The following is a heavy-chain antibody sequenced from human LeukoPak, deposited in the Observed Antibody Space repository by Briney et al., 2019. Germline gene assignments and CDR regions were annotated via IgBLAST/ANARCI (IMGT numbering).Heavy chain of an antibody. D-gene: IGHD6-13*01. Sequence: GASLEISCKGAGYSFSSYWIGWGRQLPGKGVEGMGIIYPGDSDTRYSPSFQGQVTISADKSISTAYLQWSSLKASDTAMYYCARGHSSSWHYFDYWGQGTLVTVSS. J-gene: IGHJ4*02. V-gene: IGHV5-51*01. CDR2: IYPGDSDT. CDR3: ARGHSSSWHYFDY. CDR1: GYSFSSYW.